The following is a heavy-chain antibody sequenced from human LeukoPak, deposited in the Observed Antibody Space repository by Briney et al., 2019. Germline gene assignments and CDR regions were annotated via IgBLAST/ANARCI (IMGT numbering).Heavy chain of an antibody. CDR3: AKDRIGPMVHDY. CDR2: ISYDGSNK. V-gene: IGHV3-30-3*01. Sequence: GGSLRLSCAASGFTFSSYAMHWVRQAPGKGLEWVAVISYDGSNKYYADSVKGRFTISRDNSKNTLYLQMNSLRAEDTAVYYCAKDRIGPMVHDYWGQGTLVTVSS. D-gene: IGHD3-10*01. CDR1: GFTFSSYA. J-gene: IGHJ4*02.